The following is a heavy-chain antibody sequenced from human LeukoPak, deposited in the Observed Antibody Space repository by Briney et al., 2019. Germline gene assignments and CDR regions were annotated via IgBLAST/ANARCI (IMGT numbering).Heavy chain of an antibody. CDR2: VYYSGST. CDR1: GGSISSSSYY. D-gene: IGHD2-15*01. V-gene: IGHV4-39*01. J-gene: IGHJ5*02. Sequence: SETLSLTCTVSGGSISSSSYYWGWIRQPPGKGLEWIGSVYYSGSTSYNPSLKSRVTISVDTSKNQFSLKLSSVAAADTAVYYCARHGRIFPGGGLSWFDPWGQGTLVTVSS. CDR3: ARHGRIFPGGGLSWFDP.